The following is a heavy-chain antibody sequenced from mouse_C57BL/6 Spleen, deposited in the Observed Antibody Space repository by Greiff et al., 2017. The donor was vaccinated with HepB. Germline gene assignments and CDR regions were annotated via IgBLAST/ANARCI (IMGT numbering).Heavy chain of an antibody. J-gene: IGHJ2*01. D-gene: IGHD1-1*01. Sequence: VQLQQSGPELVKPGASVKISCKASGYAFSSSWMNWVKQRPGKGLEWIGRIYPGDGDTNYNGKFKGKATLTADKSSSTAYMQLSSLTSEDSAVYFWARGTYGSNSYYFDYWGQGTTLTVSS. CDR2: IYPGDGDT. V-gene: IGHV1-82*01. CDR3: ARGTYGSNSYYFDY. CDR1: GYAFSSSW.